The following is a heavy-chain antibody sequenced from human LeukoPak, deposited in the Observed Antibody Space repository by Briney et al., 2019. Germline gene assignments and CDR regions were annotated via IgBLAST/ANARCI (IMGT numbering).Heavy chain of an antibody. D-gene: IGHD3-9*01. CDR3: ARDPYDTTFHDAFDI. Sequence: TSETLSLTCAVSGGSISSSNWWSWVRPPPGKGLEWIGEIYHSGSTNYNPSLKSRVTISVGKSKNQFSLKLSSVTAADTAVYYCARDPYDTTFHDAFDIWGQGTMVTISS. J-gene: IGHJ3*02. CDR2: IYHSGST. V-gene: IGHV4-4*02. CDR1: GGSISSSNW.